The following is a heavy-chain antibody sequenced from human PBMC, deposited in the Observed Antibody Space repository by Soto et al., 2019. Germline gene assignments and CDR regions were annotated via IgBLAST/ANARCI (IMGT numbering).Heavy chain of an antibody. V-gene: IGHV4-34*01. CDR2: INHSGST. CDR1: GGSFSGYY. J-gene: IGHJ4*02. Sequence: SETLSLTCAVYGGSFSGYYWSWIRQPPGKGLEWIGEINHSGSTNYNPSLKSRVTISVDTSKNQFSLKLSSVTAADTAVYYCARGQGGSGSYYYWGQGTLVTVSS. CDR3: ARGQGGSGSYYY. D-gene: IGHD3-10*01.